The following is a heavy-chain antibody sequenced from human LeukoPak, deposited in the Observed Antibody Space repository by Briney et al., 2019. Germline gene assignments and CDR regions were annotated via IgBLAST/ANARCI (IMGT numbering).Heavy chain of an antibody. D-gene: IGHD1-26*01. Sequence: GGSLRLSCAASGFTVSSNYMSWVRQAPGKGLEWVSVIYSGGTIYYADSVKGRFTISRDNSKNTLYLQMNSLRAEDTAVYYCARAARSGSYFRSSRALKYGMDVWGQGTTVTVSS. V-gene: IGHV3-53*05. CDR1: GFTVSSNY. CDR3: ARAARSGSYFRSSRALKYGMDV. CDR2: IYSGGTI. J-gene: IGHJ6*02.